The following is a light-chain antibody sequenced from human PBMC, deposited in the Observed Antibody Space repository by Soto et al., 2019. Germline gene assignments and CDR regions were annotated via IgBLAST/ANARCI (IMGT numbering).Light chain of an antibody. Sequence: DIVMTQSPLSLPVTPGEPASISCRSSQSLLHSIGYNYLDWYLQKPGQSPQLLIYLGSNRASGVPERFSGSGSGTDFTLKISRVEAEDVGVYYCMQALQTPLTFGPGTKVDIK. CDR3: MQALQTPLT. J-gene: IGKJ3*01. CDR1: QSLLHSIGYNY. CDR2: LGS. V-gene: IGKV2-28*01.